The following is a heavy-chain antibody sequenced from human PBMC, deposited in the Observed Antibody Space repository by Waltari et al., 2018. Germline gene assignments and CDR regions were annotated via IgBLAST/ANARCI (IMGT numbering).Heavy chain of an antibody. CDR3: ARFSGDLGAPRGY. D-gene: IGHD4-17*01. Sequence: QVQLQESGPGLVKPSETLSLTCAVSGYSISSGYYWGWIRQPPGKGLEWIGSIYHSGSTYYSPSLKSRVTISVDTSKNQFSLKLSSVTAADTAVYYCARFSGDLGAPRGYWGQGTLVTVSS. J-gene: IGHJ4*02. CDR2: IYHSGST. V-gene: IGHV4-38-2*01. CDR1: GYSISSGYY.